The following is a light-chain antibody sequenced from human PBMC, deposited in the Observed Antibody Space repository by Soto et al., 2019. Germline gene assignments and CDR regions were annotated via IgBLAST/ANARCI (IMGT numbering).Light chain of an antibody. CDR1: SSDVGGYNY. CDR2: EVN. CDR3: SSYAGSSNV. J-gene: IGLJ1*01. V-gene: IGLV2-8*01. Sequence: QSALTQPHSAPGAPGQSVAISCTGTSSDVGGYNYVSWYQQHPGKDPKLMIYEVNKRPSGVHDRFSGSKSGNTASQTVSGLPAEDEADYYCSSYAGSSNVFGTGTKLTVL.